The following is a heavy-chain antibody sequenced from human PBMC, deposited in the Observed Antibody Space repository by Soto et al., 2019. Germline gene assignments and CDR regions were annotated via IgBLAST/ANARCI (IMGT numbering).Heavy chain of an antibody. CDR3: GIVAERHDSFDY. D-gene: IGHD3-16*02. CDR2: IYHSGST. CDR1: GGSMSSGGYS. J-gene: IGHJ4*02. Sequence: PSETLSLTRAVSGGSMSSGGYSWSWIRQPPGKGLEWIGYIYHSGSTYYNPSLKSRVTISVATSHNHLSLTLTSVTAADTAVYYFGIVAERHDSFDYWGQGTLVTVSS. V-gene: IGHV4-30-2*01.